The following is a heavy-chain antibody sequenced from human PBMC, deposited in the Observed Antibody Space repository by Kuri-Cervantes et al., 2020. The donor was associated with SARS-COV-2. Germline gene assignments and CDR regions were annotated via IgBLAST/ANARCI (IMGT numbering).Heavy chain of an antibody. D-gene: IGHD4-23*01. J-gene: IGHJ3*02. CDR2: IYYSGST. Sequence: SQTLSLTCAVYGGSFSGYYWSWIRQPPGKGLEWIGSIYYSGSTYYNPSLKSRVTISVDTSKNQFSLKLSSVTAADTAVYYCARDPSAVVTPPDSDAFDIWGQGTMVTVSS. CDR3: ARDPSAVVTPPDSDAFDI. V-gene: IGHV4-34*01. CDR1: GGSFSGYY.